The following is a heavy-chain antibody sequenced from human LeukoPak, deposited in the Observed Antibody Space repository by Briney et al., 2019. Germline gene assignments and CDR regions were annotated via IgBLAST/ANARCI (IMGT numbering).Heavy chain of an antibody. CDR3: ARGYYDFWSGSYGMDV. CDR1: GYTFTSYG. D-gene: IGHD3-3*01. CDR2: ISAYNGNT. V-gene: IGHV1-18*01. J-gene: IGHJ6*02. Sequence: ASVKVSCKASGYTFTSYGISWVRQAPGQGLEWRGWISAYNGNTNYAQKLQGRVTMTTDTSTSTAYMELRSLRSDDTAVYYCARGYYDFWSGSYGMDVWGQGTTVTVSS.